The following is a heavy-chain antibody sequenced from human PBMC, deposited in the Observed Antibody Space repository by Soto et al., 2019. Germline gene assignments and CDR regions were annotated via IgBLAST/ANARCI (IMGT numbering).Heavy chain of an antibody. CDR3: TRSAIPRGGWFRP. CDR1: GASISTYY. Sequence: ASETLSLTCTVSGASISTYYWNWIRQPAGKGLEWIGRIYASGSANYNPSLKSRVIMSVDTSKNQFSLNMTSVTAADTAMYYCTRSAIPRGGWFRPWGQGILVTVSS. CDR2: IYASGSA. J-gene: IGHJ5*02. V-gene: IGHV4-4*07. D-gene: IGHD2-21*01.